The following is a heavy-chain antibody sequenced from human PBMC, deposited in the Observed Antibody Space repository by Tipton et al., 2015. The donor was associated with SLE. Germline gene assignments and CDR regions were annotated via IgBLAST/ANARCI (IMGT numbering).Heavy chain of an antibody. V-gene: IGHV4-39*01. CDR1: GDSISSSSYY. CDR3: ARGREGGYSGYDPVGH. D-gene: IGHD5-12*01. J-gene: IGHJ4*02. CDR2: FYSSGTT. Sequence: TLSLTCTVSGDSISSSSYYWGWIRQPPGKGLEWIGSFYSSGTTYYNPSLESRVTISVDTSKNQFSLNLSSVTAADTAVYSCARGREGGYSGYDPVGHWGQGTLVTVSS.